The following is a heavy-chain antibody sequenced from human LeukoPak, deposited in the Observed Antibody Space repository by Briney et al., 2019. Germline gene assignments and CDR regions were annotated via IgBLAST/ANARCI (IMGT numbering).Heavy chain of an antibody. CDR3: ARDRITMIFEPPFDS. Sequence: GASVKVSCKASSYTFTSYGISWVRQAPGQGLEWMGWISAYNGNTNYAQKLQGRVTMTTDTATSTAYMELRSLRSDDTAVYYCARDRITMIFEPPFDSWGQGTLVTVSS. J-gene: IGHJ4*02. V-gene: IGHV1-18*01. CDR2: ISAYNGNT. D-gene: IGHD3-22*01. CDR1: SYTFTSYG.